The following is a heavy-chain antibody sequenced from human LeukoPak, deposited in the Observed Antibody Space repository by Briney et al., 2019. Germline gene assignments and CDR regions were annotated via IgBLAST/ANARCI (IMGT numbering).Heavy chain of an antibody. Sequence: GGSLRLSCAASGFTFSDYYMTWIRQAPGKGLEWVSYISNSGGTIYYTDSVKGRFTISRDNSKNTLYLQMNSLRAEDTAVYYCAKVEMATTWEDAFDIWGQGTMVTVSS. CDR1: GFTFSDYY. CDR2: ISNSGGTI. D-gene: IGHD5-24*01. CDR3: AKVEMATTWEDAFDI. V-gene: IGHV3-11*04. J-gene: IGHJ3*02.